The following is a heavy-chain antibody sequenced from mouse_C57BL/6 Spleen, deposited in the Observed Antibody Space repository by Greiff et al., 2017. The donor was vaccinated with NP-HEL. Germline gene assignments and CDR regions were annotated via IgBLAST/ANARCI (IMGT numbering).Heavy chain of an antibody. Sequence: VQLQQSGAELVRPGASVTLSCKASGYTFTDYEMHWVKQTPVHGLEWIGAIDPETGGTAYNQKFKGKAILTADKSSSTAYMELRSLTSEDSAVYYCTGDYVRAYWGQGTLVTVSA. V-gene: IGHV1-15*01. CDR1: GYTFTDYE. J-gene: IGHJ3*01. CDR3: TGDYVRAY. CDR2: IDPETGGT. D-gene: IGHD1-1*02.